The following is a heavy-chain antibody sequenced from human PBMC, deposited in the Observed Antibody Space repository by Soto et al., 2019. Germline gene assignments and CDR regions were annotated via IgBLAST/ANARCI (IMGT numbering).Heavy chain of an antibody. CDR2: IYYSGST. Sequence: QVQLQESGPGLVKPSETLSLTCTVSGGSISSYYWSWIRQPPGKGLEWIGYIYYSGSTNYNPSLKSRVTISVDTSKNQFSLKLSSVTAADTAVYYCASTYSSSWYFDNWFDPWGQGTLVTVSS. CDR3: ASTYSSSWYFDNWFDP. J-gene: IGHJ5*02. D-gene: IGHD6-13*01. V-gene: IGHV4-59*01. CDR1: GGSISSYY.